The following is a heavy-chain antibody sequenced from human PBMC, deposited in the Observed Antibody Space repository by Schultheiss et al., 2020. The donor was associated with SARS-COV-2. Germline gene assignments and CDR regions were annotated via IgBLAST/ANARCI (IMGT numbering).Heavy chain of an antibody. CDR2: IYYSGST. D-gene: IGHD5-18*01. Sequence: SETLSLTCAVYGGSFSGYYWSWIRQPPGKGLEWIGSIYYSGSTNYNPSLKSRVTMSVDTSKNQFSLKLSSVTAADTAVYYCARVDTAMVVDYWGQGTLVTVSS. V-gene: IGHV4-34*01. J-gene: IGHJ4*02. CDR3: ARVDTAMVVDY. CDR1: GGSFSGYY.